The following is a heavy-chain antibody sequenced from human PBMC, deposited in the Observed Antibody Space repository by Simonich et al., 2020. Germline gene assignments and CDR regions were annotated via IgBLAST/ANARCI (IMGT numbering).Heavy chain of an antibody. CDR3: ARGIVGASGAFDI. D-gene: IGHD1-26*01. V-gene: IGHV3-21*01. J-gene: IGHJ3*02. CDR1: GFTFSSYS. CDR2: ISSISSYI. Sequence: EVQLVESGGGLVKPGGSLRLSCAASGFTFSSYSMNWVRQAQGKGLELVSSISSISSYIYNEDSVKGRFTISRDNAKNSLYLQMNSLRAEDTAVYYCARGIVGASGAFDIWGQGTMVTVSS.